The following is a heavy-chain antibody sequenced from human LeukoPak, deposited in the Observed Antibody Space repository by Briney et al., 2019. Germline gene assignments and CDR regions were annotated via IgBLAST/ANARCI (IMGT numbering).Heavy chain of an antibody. CDR3: ARGRYSGYDN. J-gene: IGHJ4*02. CDR1: GFTVSNFE. V-gene: IGHV3-48*03. D-gene: IGHD5-12*01. CDR2: ISSSGITI. Sequence: GGSLRLSWAASGFTVSNFEFSWVRQAPGKGLEWLSYISSSGITISYADSVRGRFTFSRDNAKNSVFLPMNNLRAEDTAVYYCARGRYSGYDNWGQGTLVTVSS.